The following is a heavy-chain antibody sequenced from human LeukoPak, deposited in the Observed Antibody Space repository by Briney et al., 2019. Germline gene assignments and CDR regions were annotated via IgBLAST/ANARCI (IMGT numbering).Heavy chain of an antibody. D-gene: IGHD5/OR15-5a*01. Sequence: GGSLRLSCAASGFTFSSYGMHWVRQAPGKGLEWVAIISYDGSNKYYADSVKGRFTISRDNSKNTLYLQMNSLRAEDTAVYYCAKDNRVDIVSTITGYFDYWGQGTLVTVSS. V-gene: IGHV3-30*18. CDR2: ISYDGSNK. CDR1: GFTFSSYG. CDR3: AKDNRVDIVSTITGYFDY. J-gene: IGHJ4*02.